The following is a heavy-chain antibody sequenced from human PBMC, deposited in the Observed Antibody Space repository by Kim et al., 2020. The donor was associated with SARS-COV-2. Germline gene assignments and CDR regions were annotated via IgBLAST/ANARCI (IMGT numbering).Heavy chain of an antibody. Sequence: ASVKVSCKVSGYTLTELSMHWVRQAPGKGLEWMGGFDPEDGETIYAQKFQGRVTMTEDTSTDTAYMELSSLRSEDTAVYYCATLVGATTEFDYWGQGTLVTVSS. D-gene: IGHD1-26*01. V-gene: IGHV1-24*01. CDR1: GYTLTELS. J-gene: IGHJ4*02. CDR3: ATLVGATTEFDY. CDR2: FDPEDGET.